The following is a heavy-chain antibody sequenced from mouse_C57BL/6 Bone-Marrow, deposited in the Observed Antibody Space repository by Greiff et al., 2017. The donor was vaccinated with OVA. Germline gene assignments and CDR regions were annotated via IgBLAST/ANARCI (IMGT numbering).Heavy chain of an antibody. Sequence: QVQLKESGAELVKPGASVKISCKASGYAFSSYWMNWVKQRPGKGLEWIGQIYPGDGDTNYNGKFKGKATLTADKSTSTAYMQLSSLTSEDSAVYFCAMGLPWYFDVWGTGTTVTVSS. CDR3: AMGLPWYFDV. V-gene: IGHV1-80*01. D-gene: IGHD4-1*01. CDR2: IYPGDGDT. CDR1: GYAFSSYW. J-gene: IGHJ1*03.